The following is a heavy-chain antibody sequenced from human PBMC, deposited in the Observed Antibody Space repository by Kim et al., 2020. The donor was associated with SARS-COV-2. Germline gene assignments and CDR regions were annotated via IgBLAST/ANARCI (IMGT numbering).Heavy chain of an antibody. D-gene: IGHD1-26*01. CDR1: GASINTFY. J-gene: IGHJ1*01. CDR2: VFQSGRT. V-gene: IGHV4-59*13. Sequence: SETLSLTCSVSGASINTFYWSWLRQAPGKGLEWIGYVFQSGRTKYNPSLKSRATISLDTTMKQVSLKLKAVTAAYTAIYFCARDLGISGTDFHYF. CDR3: ARDLGISGTDFHYF.